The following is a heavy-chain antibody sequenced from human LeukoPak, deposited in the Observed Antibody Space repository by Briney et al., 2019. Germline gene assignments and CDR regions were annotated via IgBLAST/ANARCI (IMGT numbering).Heavy chain of an antibody. CDR2: ISSSSSYI. Sequence: GGSLRLSCAASGFTFSSYSMNWVRQAPGKGLEWVSSISSSSSYIYYADSVKGRFTISRDNAKNSLYLQMNSLRAEDTAVYYCARDQRLGAFDIWGQGTMVTASS. CDR3: ARDQRLGAFDI. V-gene: IGHV3-21*01. D-gene: IGHD3-16*01. CDR1: GFTFSSYS. J-gene: IGHJ3*02.